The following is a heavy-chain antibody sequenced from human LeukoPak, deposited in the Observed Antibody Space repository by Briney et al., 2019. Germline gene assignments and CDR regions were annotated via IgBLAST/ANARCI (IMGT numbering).Heavy chain of an antibody. CDR1: GASLSGHH. V-gene: IGHV4-59*08. CDR3: ARVPGRSPDF. D-gene: IGHD3-10*01. Sequence: SETLSLTCAVSGASLSGHHWGWFRQPPGKGLQWIGDIHYTGTIRYNPSLKSRIIISLDTSNSQFYLNLRSLTAADTAVYSCARVPGRSPDFWSPGTLATVSS. CDR2: IHYTGTI. J-gene: IGHJ4*02.